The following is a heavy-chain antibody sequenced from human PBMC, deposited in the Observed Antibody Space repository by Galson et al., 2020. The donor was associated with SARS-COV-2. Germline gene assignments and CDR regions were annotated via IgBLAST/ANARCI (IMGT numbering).Heavy chain of an antibody. V-gene: IGHV4-61*02. D-gene: IGHD3-3*01. CDR3: ARGEFFEFNYYGMDV. J-gene: IGHJ6*02. CDR1: GASTRSGRYT. Sequence: SELLSLTSTASGASTRSGRYTWSWIRQPAGQGLESIGRIYTSGNTNYNPSLKSRVTISLDTSKNQFSLRLRSVTAADTAVYYCARGEFFEFNYYGMDVWGQGTTVTVSS. CDR2: IYTSGNT.